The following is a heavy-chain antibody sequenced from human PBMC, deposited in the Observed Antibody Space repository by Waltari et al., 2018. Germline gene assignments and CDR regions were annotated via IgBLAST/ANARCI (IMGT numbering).Heavy chain of an antibody. CDR1: GYSISSGYY. CDR3: ARRDYSGGMDV. CDR2: ICHSGST. Sequence: QVQLQESGPGLVKPSETLSLTCAVSGYSISSGYYWGWIRQPPGKGLEWIGSICHSGSTYNNPSLRSRVTISVDTSKNQFSLKLSSVTAADTAVYYCARRDYSGGMDVWGQGTTVTVSS. J-gene: IGHJ6*02. D-gene: IGHD4-4*01. V-gene: IGHV4-38-2*01.